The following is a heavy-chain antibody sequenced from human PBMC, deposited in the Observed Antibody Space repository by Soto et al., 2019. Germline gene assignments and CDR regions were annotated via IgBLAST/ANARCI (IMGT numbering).Heavy chain of an antibody. V-gene: IGHV3-23*01. CDR3: AKEELERQGSGFDY. CDR1: GFTFSSYA. Sequence: EVQLLESGGGLVQPGGSLRLSCAASGFTFSSYAMSWVRQAPGKGLEWVSAISGSGGSTYYADSVKGQFSISRDNSKNTLYMLMNGLRAEDTAVYYCAKEELERQGSGFDYWGQGTLVTVSS. J-gene: IGHJ4*02. CDR2: ISGSGGST. D-gene: IGHD1-1*01.